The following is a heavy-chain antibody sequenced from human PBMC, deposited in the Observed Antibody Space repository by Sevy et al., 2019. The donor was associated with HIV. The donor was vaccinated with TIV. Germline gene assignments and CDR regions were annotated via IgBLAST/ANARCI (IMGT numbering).Heavy chain of an antibody. CDR2: IYYSGST. Sequence: SETLSLTCTVSGGSISSYYWSWIRQPPGKGLEWIGYIYYSGSTNYNPSLKSRVTISEDTSKNQFSLKLSSVTAADTAVYYCARGGSGNSYYYYYMDVWGKGTTVTVSS. V-gene: IGHV4-59*01. CDR1: GGSISSYY. D-gene: IGHD4-4*01. CDR3: ARGGSGNSYYYYYMDV. J-gene: IGHJ6*03.